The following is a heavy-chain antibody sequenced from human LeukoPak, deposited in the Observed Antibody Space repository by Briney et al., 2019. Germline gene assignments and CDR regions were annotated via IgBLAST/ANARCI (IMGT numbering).Heavy chain of an antibody. CDR2: IYYSGST. Sequence: SETLSLTCTGSGGSISSYYWSWIRQPPGKGLEWIVYIYYSGSTDYNPSLKSRVTISVDTSKNQLSLNLSSVTAADTAVYYCARHTYYDSSGYYYHWFDPWGQGTLVTVSS. J-gene: IGHJ5*02. D-gene: IGHD3-22*01. CDR1: GGSISSYY. V-gene: IGHV4-59*08. CDR3: ARHTYYDSSGYYYHWFDP.